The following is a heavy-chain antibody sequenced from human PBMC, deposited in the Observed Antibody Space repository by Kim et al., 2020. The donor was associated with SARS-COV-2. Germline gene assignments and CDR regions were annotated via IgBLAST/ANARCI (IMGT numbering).Heavy chain of an antibody. J-gene: IGHJ6*01. V-gene: IGHV4-59*13. CDR2: VFQSGRT. D-gene: IGHD1-26*01. CDR3: ARDLGISGTDFHYFYGLDV. CDR1: GASTNTFY. Sequence: SQTLSLTCTVSGASTNTFYWSWLRQAPGKGLEWIGYVFQSGRTKYNPSLKSRVTISLDTAKNQFSLKLKSVTAADTAIYFCARDLGISGTDFHYFYGLDV.